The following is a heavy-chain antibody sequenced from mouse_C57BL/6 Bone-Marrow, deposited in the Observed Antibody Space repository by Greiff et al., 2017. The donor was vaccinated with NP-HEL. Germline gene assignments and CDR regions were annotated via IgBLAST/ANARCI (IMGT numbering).Heavy chain of an antibody. Sequence: EVQLQQSGAELVRPGASVKLSCTASGFNIKDDYMHWVKQRPEQGLEWIGWIDPENGDTEYASKFQGKATITADTSSNTAYLQLSSLTSEDTAVYYCTTSWVTGYWGQGTTLTVSS. CDR1: GFNIKDDY. CDR3: TTSWVTGY. CDR2: IDPENGDT. J-gene: IGHJ2*01. V-gene: IGHV14-4*01. D-gene: IGHD4-1*01.